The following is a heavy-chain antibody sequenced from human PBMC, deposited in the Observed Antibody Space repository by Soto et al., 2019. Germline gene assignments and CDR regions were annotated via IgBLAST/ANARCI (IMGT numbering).Heavy chain of an antibody. V-gene: IGHV3-53*01. D-gene: IGHD1-1*01. CDR2: IYSDDNT. Sequence: DVQLVKSGGGLIQPGGSLRLSCAASGITATNGHMSWVRQAPGKGLEWVSVIYSDDNTYYADSVKGRFTISRDTSKNMVYLQMNSLRAEDTAVYYCARDWNSDKYFDFWDQGSLVSVPS. J-gene: IGHJ4*02. CDR1: GITATNGH. CDR3: ARDWNSDKYFDF.